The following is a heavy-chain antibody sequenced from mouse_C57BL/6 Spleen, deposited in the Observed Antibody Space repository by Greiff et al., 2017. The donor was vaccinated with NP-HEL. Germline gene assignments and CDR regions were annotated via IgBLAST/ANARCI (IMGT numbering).Heavy chain of an antibody. J-gene: IGHJ4*01. V-gene: IGHV1-26*01. Sequence: VQLQQSGPELVKPGASVKISCKASGYTFTDYYMNWVKQSHGKSLEWIGDINPNNGGTSYNQKFKGKATLTVDKSSSTAYMELRSLTSEDSAVYYCARRTVVASYYYAMDYWGQGTSVTVSS. CDR1: GYTFTDYY. CDR2: INPNNGGT. D-gene: IGHD1-1*01. CDR3: ARRTVVASYYYAMDY.